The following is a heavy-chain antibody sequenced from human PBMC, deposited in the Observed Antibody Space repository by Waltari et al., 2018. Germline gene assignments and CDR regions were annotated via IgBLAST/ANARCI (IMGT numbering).Heavy chain of an antibody. Sequence: VQLVESGGALAQPGGSRRRSCAASGCRFSSYSINWVRQAPGKGLEWLSYISSTTRSIYYADSVKGRFTISRDNAENSVYLQMNSLRDEDTAVYYCARVGDSGYVSDYWGQGTLVTVSS. CDR1: GCRFSSYS. V-gene: IGHV3-48*02. CDR2: ISSTTRSI. D-gene: IGHD5-12*01. CDR3: ARVGDSGYVSDY. J-gene: IGHJ4*02.